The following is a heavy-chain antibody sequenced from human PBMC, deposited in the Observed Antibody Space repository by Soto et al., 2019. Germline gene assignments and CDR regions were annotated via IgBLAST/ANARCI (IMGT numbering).Heavy chain of an antibody. J-gene: IGHJ6*02. CDR3: AREVAAAGALGYYYYGMDV. D-gene: IGHD6-13*01. CDR1: GESIIGYY. Sequence: SHYLSLTCTVSGESIIGYYWSGILQSPGKGLEWIGYMYNSGSTNYNPSLKSRVTISVDTSKNQFSLKLSSVTAADTAVYYCAREVAAAGALGYYYYGMDVWGQGTTVT. V-gene: IGHV4-59*01. CDR2: MYNSGST.